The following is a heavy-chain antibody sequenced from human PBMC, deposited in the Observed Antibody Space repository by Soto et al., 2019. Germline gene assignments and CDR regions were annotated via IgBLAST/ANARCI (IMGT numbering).Heavy chain of an antibody. CDR2: IYYSGST. CDR1: DGSIISYY. D-gene: IGHD3-22*01. Sequence: SSETLSLTCTVSDGSIISYYWSWIRQPPGKGLEWIGYIYYSGSTNYNPSLKSRVTISVDTSKNQFSLKLSSVTAADTAVYYCASAYYYDSSGYYGPPDYWGQGTLVTVSS. J-gene: IGHJ4*02. CDR3: ASAYYYDSSGYYGPPDY. V-gene: IGHV4-59*01.